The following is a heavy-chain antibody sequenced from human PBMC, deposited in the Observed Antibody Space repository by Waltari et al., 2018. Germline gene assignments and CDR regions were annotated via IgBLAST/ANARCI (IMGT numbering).Heavy chain of an antibody. CDR3: ARHSAKSFSSWFFNL. CDR2: INHSGST. V-gene: IGHV4-34*01. D-gene: IGHD3-10*01. Sequence: QVQLQQWGAGLLKPSETLSLTCAVYGGSFSGYYWSWIRQPPGKGLEWIGEINHSGSTNYNPSLKSRVTISVDTSKNQFSLKLRSVTAEDTGVYYCARHSAKSFSSWFFNLWGRGTLVTVSS. J-gene: IGHJ2*01. CDR1: GGSFSGYY.